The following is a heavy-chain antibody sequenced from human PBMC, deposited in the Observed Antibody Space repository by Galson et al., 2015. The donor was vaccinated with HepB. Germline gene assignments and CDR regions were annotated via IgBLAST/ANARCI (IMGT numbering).Heavy chain of an antibody. CDR1: GSTFTSYY. D-gene: IGHD3-22*01. V-gene: IGHV1-46*01. CDR2: INPSGGST. J-gene: IGHJ1*01. CDR3: ARDGPYYYDSSGYTSYFQR. Sequence: SVTVSCKASGSTFTSYYMHWVRQAPGQGLEWMGIINPSGGSTSYAQKFQGRVTMTRDTSTSTVYMELSSLRSEDTAVYYCARDGPYYYDSSGYTSYFQRWGQGTLVTVSS.